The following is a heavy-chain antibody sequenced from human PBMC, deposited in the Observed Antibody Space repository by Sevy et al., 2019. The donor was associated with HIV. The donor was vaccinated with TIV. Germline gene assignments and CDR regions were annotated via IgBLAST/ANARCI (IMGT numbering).Heavy chain of an antibody. D-gene: IGHD2-21*01. CDR2: ISYDGSNI. V-gene: IGHV3-30-3*01. Sequence: GGSLRLSCVAPGFNFSNYAMHWVRQAPAKGLELVAVISYDGSNIYYADSVKGRFTISRDNSKNTLYLQMNSLRAEDTAVYYCARDRDGYQQGVFDYWGQGTLVTVSS. CDR1: GFNFSNYA. CDR3: ARDRDGYQQGVFDY. J-gene: IGHJ4*02.